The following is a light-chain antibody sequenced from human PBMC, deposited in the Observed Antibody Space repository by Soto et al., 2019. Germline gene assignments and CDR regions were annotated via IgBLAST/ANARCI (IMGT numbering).Light chain of an antibody. CDR1: QSVAHY. V-gene: IGKV3-11*01. CDR2: DAS. J-gene: IGKJ1*01. CDR3: QQRSDWPWT. Sequence: EIVLTQSPGTLSLSPGERATLSCRASQSVAHYLAWYQQKPGQAPRLLTYDASNRATGIPARFSGSGSGTDLTLTISSLEPEDFSVYYCQQRSDWPWTLGQGTKVDIK.